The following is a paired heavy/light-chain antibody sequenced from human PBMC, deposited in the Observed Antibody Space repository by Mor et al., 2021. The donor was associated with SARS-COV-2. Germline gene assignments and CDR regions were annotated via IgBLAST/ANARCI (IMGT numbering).Heavy chain of an antibody. V-gene: IGHV3-30*18. CDR1: GFTFSSYG. CDR3: AKDFYDFLSGYYTYYFDF. Sequence: QVQLVESGGGVVQPGRSLRLSCAASGFTFSSYGMHWVRQAPGKGLEWVAVISHDGTNQNYADSVKGRFTISRDNSKNTLYLQVSSLTAEDTAVYYCAKDFYDFLSGYYTYYFDFWGQGTLVTVSS. D-gene: IGHD3-3*01. J-gene: IGHJ4*02. CDR2: ISHDGTNQ.
Light chain of an antibody. Sequence: QSALTQPASVSGSPGQSITISCTGTSSDVGAYNYVSWYQQHPGKAPKLMIYDVTNRPSGVSNRFSGSKSGNTASLTISGLQAEDEADYYCSSYTSSSTVIFGGGTKLTVL. CDR2: DVT. CDR3: SSYTSSSTVI. V-gene: IGLV2-14*01. J-gene: IGLJ2*01. CDR1: SSDVGAYNY.